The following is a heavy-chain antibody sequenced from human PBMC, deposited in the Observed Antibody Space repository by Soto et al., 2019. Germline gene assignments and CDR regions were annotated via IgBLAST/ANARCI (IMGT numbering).Heavy chain of an antibody. Sequence: EVQLVESGGGLVQPGGSQRLSCAASGFTFSDHYMDWVRQAPGKGLEWVGRIRNKANSYTTDYAATVKGRVTISRDDSKDTLYLQMNSLKTEDTAIYYCARVRGKGAYFDYWGHGTLATVSS. CDR3: ARVRGKGAYFDY. CDR2: IRNKANSYTT. V-gene: IGHV3-72*01. J-gene: IGHJ4*01. D-gene: IGHD3-16*01. CDR1: GFTFSDHY.